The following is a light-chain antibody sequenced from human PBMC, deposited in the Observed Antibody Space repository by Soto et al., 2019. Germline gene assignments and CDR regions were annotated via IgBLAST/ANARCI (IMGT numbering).Light chain of an antibody. CDR1: QSLLHSNGYNY. J-gene: IGKJ3*01. CDR3: MQALLTPL. V-gene: IGKV2-28*01. Sequence: DIVMTQSPLYLPVTPGEPASISCRSSQSLLHSNGYNYLDWYLQKPGQSPQLLIYLGSNRAAGVPDRFSGSGSGTDFTLKISRVEAEDVGVYYCMQALLTPLFGPGTKVDVK. CDR2: LGS.